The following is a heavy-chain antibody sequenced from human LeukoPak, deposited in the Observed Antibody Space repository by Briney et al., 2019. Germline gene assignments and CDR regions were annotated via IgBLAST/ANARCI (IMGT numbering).Heavy chain of an antibody. Sequence: AASVKVSCTASAYTFTDYYIHWVRQAPGQGLEWMGIIDPSGGSTSYAQKFQGRVTMTRDMSTSTVYMELSSLRSEDTAVYYCARDRDYDSSGYPSYGMDVWGQGTTVTVSS. D-gene: IGHD3-22*01. CDR3: ARDRDYDSSGYPSYGMDV. V-gene: IGHV1-46*01. CDR1: AYTFTDYY. CDR2: IDPSGGST. J-gene: IGHJ6*02.